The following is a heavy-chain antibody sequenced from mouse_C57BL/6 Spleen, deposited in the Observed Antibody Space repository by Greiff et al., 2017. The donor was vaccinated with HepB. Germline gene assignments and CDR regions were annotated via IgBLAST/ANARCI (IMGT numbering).Heavy chain of an antibody. CDR1: GFNIKNTY. Sequence: VHVKQSVAELVRPGASVKLSCTASGFNIKNTYMHWVKQRPELGLEWIGRIDPANGNTKYAPKFQGKATITADTSSNTAYLQLSSLTSEDTAIYCCAREETGMGGFAYWGQGTLVTVSA. CDR2: IDPANGNT. V-gene: IGHV14-3*01. J-gene: IGHJ3*01. D-gene: IGHD4-1*01. CDR3: AREETGMGGFAY.